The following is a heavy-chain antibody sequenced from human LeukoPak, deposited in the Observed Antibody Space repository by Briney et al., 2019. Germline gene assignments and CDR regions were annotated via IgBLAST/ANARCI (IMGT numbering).Heavy chain of an antibody. J-gene: IGHJ5*02. CDR1: GYTFTSYD. V-gene: IGHV1-8*01. D-gene: IGHD6-19*01. CDR3: ARVLSSGWYSTRPQNSFDP. Sequence: GASVKVSCKASGYTFTSYDINWVRQATGQGLEWMGWINPNSGNTGYAQKFQGRVTMTRNTSISTAYMELSRLRSEDTAVYYCARVLSSGWYSTRPQNSFDPWGEGTLVTVSS. CDR2: INPNSGNT.